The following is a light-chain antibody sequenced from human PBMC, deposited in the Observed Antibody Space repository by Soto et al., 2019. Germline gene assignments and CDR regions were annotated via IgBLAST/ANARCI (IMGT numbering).Light chain of an antibody. CDR2: EVT. CDR1: GSDVGGYNY. V-gene: IGLV2-8*01. CDR3: SSFGGRNNYV. Sequence: QSALTQPPSPSGSPGQSVTISCTGTGSDVGGYNYVSWYQQHPGQAPKIMIYEVTKRPSGVPDRFSGSKSGNTASLTVSGLQAEDEADYYCSSFGGRNNYVFGTGTKVTVL. J-gene: IGLJ1*01.